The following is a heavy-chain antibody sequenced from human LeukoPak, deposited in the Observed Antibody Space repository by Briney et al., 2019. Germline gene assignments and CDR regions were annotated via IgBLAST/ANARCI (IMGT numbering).Heavy chain of an antibody. D-gene: IGHD2-15*01. CDR3: ARGDCSGASCLLADY. J-gene: IGHJ4*02. CDR2: ISSSSSTI. V-gene: IGHV3-48*02. CDR1: GLTFSSYR. Sequence: PGGSLRLSCAASGLTFSSYRMNWVRQAPGQGLKCVSYISSSSSTIYYADSVKGRFTISRDNAKNSQYLQMNSLRDEDTAVYYCARGDCSGASCLLADYWGQGTLVTVSS.